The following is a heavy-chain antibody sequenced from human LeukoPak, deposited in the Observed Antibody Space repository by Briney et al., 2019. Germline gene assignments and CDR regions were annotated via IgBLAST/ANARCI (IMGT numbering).Heavy chain of an antibody. CDR2: ISGSGDST. V-gene: IGHV3-23*01. CDR1: GFTFSSYA. Sequence: GGSLRLSCAASGFTFSSYAMNWVRQAPGKGLEWVSIISGSGDSTYYVDSVKGRFTISRDNSKNTLYLQMNSLRAEDTAVYYCPRVGYCSGTSCRRQGAFDIWGQGTVVTVSS. J-gene: IGHJ3*02. CDR3: PRVGYCSGTSCRRQGAFDI. D-gene: IGHD2-2*03.